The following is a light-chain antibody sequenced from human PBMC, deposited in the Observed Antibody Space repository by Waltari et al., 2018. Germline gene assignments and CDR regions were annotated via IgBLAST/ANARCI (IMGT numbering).Light chain of an antibody. V-gene: IGKV3-11*01. J-gene: IGKJ3*01. Sequence: DIVLKQSPATLSLSPGDRATLSCRASQSISSYLAWYQQKPGQAPRLRIYDASTRATGIPARFSGSGSVTDFTLTISSLEPEDFAIYYCQQRSKSFTFGPGTKVDIK. CDR2: DAS. CDR1: QSISSY. CDR3: QQRSKSFT.